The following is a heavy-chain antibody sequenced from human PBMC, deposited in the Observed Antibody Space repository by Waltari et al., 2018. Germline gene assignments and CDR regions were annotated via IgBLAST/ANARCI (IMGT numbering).Heavy chain of an antibody. Sequence: EVQLLESGGGLVQPGGSLRLSCAASGFTFSSYAMSWVRQAPGKGLEWVSAISGIGVSTYYADSVKDRFTISRDNSKNTLYLQMNSLRAEDTAVYYCAKNLGMSNYGDYWGQGTLVTVSS. D-gene: IGHD4-4*01. CDR2: ISGIGVST. V-gene: IGHV3-23*01. CDR3: AKNLGMSNYGDY. CDR1: GFTFSSYA. J-gene: IGHJ4*02.